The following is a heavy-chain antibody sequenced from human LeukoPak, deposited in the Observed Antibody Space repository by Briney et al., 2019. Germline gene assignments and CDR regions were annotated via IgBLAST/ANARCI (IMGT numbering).Heavy chain of an antibody. CDR3: SSLYMGV. V-gene: IGHV3-7*01. Sequence: GGSLRLSCAASGFTFRNYWMTWLRQAPGKGLEWVANIKHDGSEKYYMDSVKGRFTISRDNAKNSLYLQMSSLRAEDTAVYYCSSLYMGVWGKGTTVTVSS. CDR1: GFTFRNYW. J-gene: IGHJ6*04. CDR2: IKHDGSEK.